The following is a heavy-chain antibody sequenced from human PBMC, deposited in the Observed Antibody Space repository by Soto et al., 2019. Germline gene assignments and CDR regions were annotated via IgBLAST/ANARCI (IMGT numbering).Heavy chain of an antibody. CDR1: GGSISSSSYY. CDR3: ARQHSSGWQYYYYNGMDF. V-gene: IGHV4-39*01. J-gene: IGHJ6*04. CDR2: IYYSGST. D-gene: IGHD6-19*01. Sequence: PSETLSLTCTVSGGSISSSSYYWGWIRQPPGKGLEWIGSIYYSGSTYYNPSLKSRVTISVDTSKNQFSLKLSSVTAADTAVYYCARQHSSGWQYYYYNGMDFWCKGTSVT.